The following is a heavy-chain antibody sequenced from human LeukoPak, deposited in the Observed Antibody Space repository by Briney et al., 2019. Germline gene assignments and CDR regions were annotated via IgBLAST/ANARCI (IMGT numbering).Heavy chain of an antibody. CDR3: ARVVAGNWFDP. D-gene: IGHD6-19*01. CDR2: IKQDGSEK. J-gene: IGHJ5*02. Sequence: PGGSLRLSCAASGFTFSSYWMSWVRHAPGKGLEWVANIKQDGSEKYYVDSVKGRFTISRDNAKNSLYLQMNSLRAEDTAVYYCARVVAGNWFDPWGQGTLVTVSS. V-gene: IGHV3-7*01. CDR1: GFTFSSYW.